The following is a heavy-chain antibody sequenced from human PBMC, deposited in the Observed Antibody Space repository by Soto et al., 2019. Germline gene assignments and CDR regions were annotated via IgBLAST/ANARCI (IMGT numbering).Heavy chain of an antibody. D-gene: IGHD2-2*01. J-gene: IGHJ5*02. V-gene: IGHV3-13*01. CDR3: ARGRSNQYESSPPPKFDP. CDR1: GFTFSTYD. Sequence: GSLRLSCAASGFTFSTYDMHWVRQATGKGLEWVSAIGTIGDTYYLDSVKGRFTISRENAKNSVYLQMNSLRAGDTAVYYCARGRSNQYESSPPPKFDPWRRGTLVTVSS. CDR2: IGTIGDT.